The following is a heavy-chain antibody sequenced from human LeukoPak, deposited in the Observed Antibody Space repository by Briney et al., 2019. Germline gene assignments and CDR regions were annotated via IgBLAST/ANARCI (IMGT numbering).Heavy chain of an antibody. V-gene: IGHV3-30*04. CDR2: ISYDGGSK. J-gene: IGHJ5*02. Sequence: PGGSLRLSCAASGFSFSTYAMHWVRQASAKGPEWVAVISYDGGSKYYADSVKGRFTISRDNSKNTLYLQMNSLRPEDTAMFFCARDAFYFGSGRTFNWFDPWGQGTLVTVSS. CDR1: GFSFSTYA. CDR3: ARDAFYFGSGRTFNWFDP. D-gene: IGHD3-10*01.